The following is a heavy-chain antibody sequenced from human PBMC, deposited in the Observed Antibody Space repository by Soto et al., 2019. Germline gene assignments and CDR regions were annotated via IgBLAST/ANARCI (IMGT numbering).Heavy chain of an antibody. V-gene: IGHV1-24*01. CDR3: AGDKGISITREFDY. J-gene: IGHJ4*02. CDR2: YDPEKGEI. D-gene: IGHD3-3*02. CDR1: GHTLAELS. Sequence: QVQLVQSGAEVKKPGASVKVSCKVSGHTLAELSIHWVRQAPGKGLEWMGGYDPEKGEIVYAQKFLGGVTMTEDTKTGTAYMELSSLSPEDTAVYYCAGDKGISITREFDYWGQGTLVTVSS.